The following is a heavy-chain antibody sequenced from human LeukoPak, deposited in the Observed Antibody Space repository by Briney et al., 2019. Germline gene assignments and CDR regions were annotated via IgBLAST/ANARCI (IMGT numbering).Heavy chain of an antibody. CDR1: GGSISSYY. CDR3: ARDGGVLEWFYFDY. D-gene: IGHD3-3*01. CDR2: IYYSGST. Sequence: SETLSLTCTVSGGSISSYYWSWIRQPPGRGLEWIGYIYYSGSTNYNPSLKSRVSISVDTSKNQFSLKLSSVTAADTAVYYCARDGGVLEWFYFDYWGQGTLVTVSS. V-gene: IGHV4-59*01. J-gene: IGHJ4*02.